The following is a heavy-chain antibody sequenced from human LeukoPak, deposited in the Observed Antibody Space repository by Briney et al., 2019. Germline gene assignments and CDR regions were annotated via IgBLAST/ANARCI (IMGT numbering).Heavy chain of an antibody. D-gene: IGHD4-17*01. CDR2: ISSSSSTI. J-gene: IGHJ5*02. CDR3: AKDSLIYGDYNCLDP. CDR1: GFTFSSYS. V-gene: IGHV3-48*01. Sequence: PGGSLRLSCAASGFTFSSYSMNWVRQAPGKGLEWVSYISSSSSTIYYADSVKGRFTISRDNSKNTLYLQMNSLRPEDTAVYYCAKDSLIYGDYNCLDPWGRGTLVTVSS.